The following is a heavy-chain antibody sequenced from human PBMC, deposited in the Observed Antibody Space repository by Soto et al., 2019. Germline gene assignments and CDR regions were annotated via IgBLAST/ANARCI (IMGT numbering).Heavy chain of an antibody. Sequence: PSGTLSLTCTVSGGSVSSSFFYWSWVRQPPGQRLEWIGYIYYTGTTNYNPSLASRVAMSVDTSKKQFTLNLRSLTAADTARYYCARLTTSSFWSLSDSSGQG. V-gene: IGHV4-61*01. CDR3: ARLTTSSFWSLSDS. CDR2: IYYTGTT. D-gene: IGHD1-1*01. CDR1: GGSVSSSFFY. J-gene: IGHJ4*02.